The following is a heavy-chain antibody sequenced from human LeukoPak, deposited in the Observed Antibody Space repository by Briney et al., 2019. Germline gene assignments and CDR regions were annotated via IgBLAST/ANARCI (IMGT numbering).Heavy chain of an antibody. J-gene: IGHJ4*02. CDR1: GFTFTGYS. D-gene: IGHD2-2*03. Sequence: SGGSLRLSCAASGFTFTGYSMNWVRQAPGKGLEWVANIKPDGGEKNYVDSVRGRLTISRDNAKNSLYLQMNSLRAEDTAVYYCARDGFWGQGTLVTVSS. CDR2: IKPDGGEK. V-gene: IGHV3-7*05. CDR3: ARDGF.